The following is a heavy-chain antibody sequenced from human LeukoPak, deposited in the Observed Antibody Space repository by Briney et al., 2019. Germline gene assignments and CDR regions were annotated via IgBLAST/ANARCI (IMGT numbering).Heavy chain of an antibody. V-gene: IGHV3-30*02. J-gene: IGHJ4*02. CDR2: IRYDGSNK. CDR3: AREPLAAAGYFDY. Sequence: SGGSLRLSCAASGFTFSSYGMHWVRQAPGKGLEWVAFIRYDGSNKYYADSVKGRFTISRDNSKNTLYLQMNSLRAEDTAVYYCAREPLAAAGYFDYWGQGTLVTVSS. D-gene: IGHD6-13*01. CDR1: GFTFSSYG.